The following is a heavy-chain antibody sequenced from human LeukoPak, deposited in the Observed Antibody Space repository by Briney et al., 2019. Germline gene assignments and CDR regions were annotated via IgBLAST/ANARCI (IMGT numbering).Heavy chain of an antibody. J-gene: IGHJ4*02. V-gene: IGHV1-8*01. CDR1: GYTFTNYD. D-gene: IGHD5-18*01. CDR2: VNPNSGNT. CDR3: AREETSRGYSYGYNY. Sequence: ASVKVSCKASGYTFTNYDINWVRQATGQGLDWTGWVNPNSGNTGYAQRFQGRVTMTRNTSISTVYMELSSLRSEDTAVYYCAREETSRGYSYGYNYWGQGTLVTVSS.